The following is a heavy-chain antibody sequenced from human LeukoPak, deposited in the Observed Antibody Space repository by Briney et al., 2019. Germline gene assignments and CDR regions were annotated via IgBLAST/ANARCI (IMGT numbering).Heavy chain of an antibody. J-gene: IGHJ4*02. D-gene: IGHD3-10*01. V-gene: IGHV4-59*01. CDR1: GGSISSYY. CDR3: ARRYGSGSSGTFDY. Sequence: SETLSLACTVSGGSISSYYWSWIRQPPGKGLEWIAYIYYSGSTNYNPSLKSRVTISVDTSKNQFSLKLSSVTAADTAVYYCARRYGSGSSGTFDYWGQGTLVTVSS. CDR2: IYYSGST.